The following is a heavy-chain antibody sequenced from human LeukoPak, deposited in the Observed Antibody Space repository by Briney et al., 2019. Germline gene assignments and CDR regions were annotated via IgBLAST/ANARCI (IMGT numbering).Heavy chain of an antibody. CDR2: ISAYNGNT. V-gene: IGHV1-18*01. D-gene: IGHD2-2*01. Sequence: ASVKVSCKASGYTFTSYGISWVRQAPGQGLEWMGRISAYNGNTNYAQKLQGRVTMTTDTSTSTAYMELRSLRSEDTAVYYCARDPFKYCSSTSCYHRYYYYYMDVWGKGTTVTVSS. CDR1: GYTFTSYG. J-gene: IGHJ6*03. CDR3: ARDPFKYCSSTSCYHRYYYYYMDV.